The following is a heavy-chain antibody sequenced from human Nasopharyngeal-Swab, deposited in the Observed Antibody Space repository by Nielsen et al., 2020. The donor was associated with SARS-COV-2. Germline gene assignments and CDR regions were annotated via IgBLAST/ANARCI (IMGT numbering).Heavy chain of an antibody. Sequence: GGSLRLSCAASGFTFSDFYMSWNRQAPGKGLEWVSYISSSGSTIYYADSVKGRFTISRDNAKNSLYLQMNSLRAEDTAVYYCARISGSYLTDAFDIWGQGTMVTVSS. CDR1: GFTFSDFY. CDR3: ARISGSYLTDAFDI. V-gene: IGHV3-11*01. D-gene: IGHD1-26*01. J-gene: IGHJ3*02. CDR2: ISSSGSTI.